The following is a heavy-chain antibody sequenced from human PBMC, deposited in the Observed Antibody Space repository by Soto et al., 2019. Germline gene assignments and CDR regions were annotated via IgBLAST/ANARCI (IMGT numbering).Heavy chain of an antibody. CDR3: AKGAVQDLWSGYYTLFDY. CDR1: GFTFSTYG. CDR2: ISYDAKHK. D-gene: IGHD3-3*01. Sequence: QVQSVESGGGVVQPGRSLRLSCAASGFTFSTYGMHWVRQAPGKGLEWVAVISYDAKHKYYADSLKGRFTISRDNSKNTLYLQMNSLRAEDTAVYYCAKGAVQDLWSGYYTLFDYWGQGTLVTVSS. J-gene: IGHJ4*02. V-gene: IGHV3-30*18.